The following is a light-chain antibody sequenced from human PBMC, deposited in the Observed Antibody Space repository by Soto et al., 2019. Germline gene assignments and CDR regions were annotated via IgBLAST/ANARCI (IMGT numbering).Light chain of an antibody. V-gene: IGKV3-15*01. CDR3: QQSDSWPRT. Sequence: EIVLTQSPATLSVYPGERATLSCRASQDIKYNLAWYQQKPGQAPRLLIYGASTRSSGFPARFSGSGSGTEFTLTISSLQSEDFALYYCQQSDSWPRTFGQGTKVEIK. CDR1: QDIKYN. J-gene: IGKJ1*01. CDR2: GAS.